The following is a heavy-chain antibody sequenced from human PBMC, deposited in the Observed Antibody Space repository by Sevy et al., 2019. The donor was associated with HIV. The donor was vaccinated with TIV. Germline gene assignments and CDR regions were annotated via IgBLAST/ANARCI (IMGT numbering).Heavy chain of an antibody. Sequence: GGSLRLSCAASGFTFSSYAMHWVRQAPGKGLEWVAVISYDGSNKYYADSVKGRFTISRDNSKNTLYLQMNSLRAEVTAVYYCARGDYYDSSGPFDYWGQGTLVTVSS. CDR2: ISYDGSNK. CDR1: GFTFSSYA. CDR3: ARGDYYDSSGPFDY. V-gene: IGHV3-30-3*01. D-gene: IGHD3-22*01. J-gene: IGHJ4*02.